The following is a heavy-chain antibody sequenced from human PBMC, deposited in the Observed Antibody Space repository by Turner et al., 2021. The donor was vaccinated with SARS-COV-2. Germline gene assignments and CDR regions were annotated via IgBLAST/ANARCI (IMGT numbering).Heavy chain of an antibody. D-gene: IGHD3-16*02. CDR3: ARGMFRFGGVIVRPFDY. J-gene: IGHJ4*02. CDR1: GYTFSNYD. V-gene: IGHV1-8*01. Sequence: QVQLVQSGAEVKKPGASVTVSCKASGYTFSNYDINWVRQATGQGLEWMGWMNPNSGNTGYAQKFQGRVTMTRNTSISTAYMELSRLRSEDTAVYYCARGMFRFGGVIVRPFDYWGQGTLVTVSS. CDR2: MNPNSGNT.